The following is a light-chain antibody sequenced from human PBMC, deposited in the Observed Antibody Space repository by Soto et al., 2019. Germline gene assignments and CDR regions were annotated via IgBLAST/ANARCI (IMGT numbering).Light chain of an antibody. V-gene: IGKV1-5*03. CDR1: QSIGSW. J-gene: IGKJ1*01. CDR2: KTS. CDR3: QQYNHLQP. Sequence: SQSPAAVSAYVGERVTITCRASQSIGSWLAWYQQKPGKAPKLLIYKTSSIESGVPSRFSGSGSGTDFTLTISSLQPDDFPSYYSQQYNHLQPFAQGS.